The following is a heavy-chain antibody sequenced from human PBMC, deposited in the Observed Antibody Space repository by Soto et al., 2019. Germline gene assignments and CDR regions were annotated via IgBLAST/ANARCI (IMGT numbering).Heavy chain of an antibody. CDR3: ARAETSGSGSYGWFAH. CDR2: IYYSGST. Sequence: SETLSLTCTVSGGSISSYYWSWIRQPPGKGLEWIGYIYYSGSTNYNPSLKSRVTISVDTSKNQFSLKLSPVTAADTAVYYCARAETSGSGSYGWFAHWGQANLVTGST. D-gene: IGHD3-10*01. V-gene: IGHV4-59*01. CDR1: GGSISSYY. J-gene: IGHJ5*02.